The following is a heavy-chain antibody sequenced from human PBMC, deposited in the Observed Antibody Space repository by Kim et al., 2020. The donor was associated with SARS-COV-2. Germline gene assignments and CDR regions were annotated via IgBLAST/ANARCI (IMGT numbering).Heavy chain of an antibody. D-gene: IGHD1-1*01. CDR2: INGDGSIK. V-gene: IGHV3-74*03. J-gene: IGHJ4*01. CDR1: GFTFSSHW. Sequence: GGSLRLSCEASGFTFSSHWMHWVRQAPGKGLVWVSRINGDGSIKTYADSVKGRFTLSRDNAKNTLYLQMNSLRVEDTAVYFCTRRDTGLRFAYWGHGIPV. CDR3: TRRDTGLRFAY.